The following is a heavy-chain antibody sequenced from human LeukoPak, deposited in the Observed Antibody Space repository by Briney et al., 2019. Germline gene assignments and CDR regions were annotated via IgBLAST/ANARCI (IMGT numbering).Heavy chain of an antibody. V-gene: IGHV3-9*01. J-gene: IGHJ6*02. Sequence: AGGSLRLSCAASGFTFHDYAMNWVRHAPGKGLEGVSGITWNSGSTVYADSVKGRFTISRDNAKNSLYLQMNSLRAEDTALYYCAKDTRYSYGYGMDVWGQGTTVTVSS. CDR1: GFTFHDYA. CDR3: AKDTRYSYGYGMDV. D-gene: IGHD5-18*01. CDR2: ITWNSGST.